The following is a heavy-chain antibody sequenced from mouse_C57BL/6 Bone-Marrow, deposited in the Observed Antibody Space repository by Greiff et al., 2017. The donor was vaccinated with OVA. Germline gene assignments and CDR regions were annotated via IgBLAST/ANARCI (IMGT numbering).Heavy chain of an antibody. CDR3: ARGGLRGDYLDD. J-gene: IGHJ2*01. D-gene: IGHD3-1*01. V-gene: IGHV1-81*01. CDR1: GYTFTSYG. Sequence: QVQLQQSGAELARPGASVKLSCKASGYTFTSYGISWVKQRTGQGLEWIGAIYPRSGNTYSNEKFKGKATLTADKSSSKAYMELRSLTSEDTAGYFCARGGLRGDYLDDWGQGTTRTVSS. CDR2: IYPRSGNT.